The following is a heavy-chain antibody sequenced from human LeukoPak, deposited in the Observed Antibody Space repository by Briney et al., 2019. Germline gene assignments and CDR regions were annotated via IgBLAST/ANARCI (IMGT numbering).Heavy chain of an antibody. CDR1: GFTSSSYG. CDR2: ISYDGSNK. CDR3: AKEQGRFWSGYYTYEAFDI. J-gene: IGHJ3*02. Sequence: GGSLRLSCAASGFTSSSYGIQWVRQAPGKGLEWVAVISYDGSNKYYADSVKGRFTISRDNSKNTLYLQMNSLRAEDTAVYYCAKEQGRFWSGYYTYEAFDIWGQGTMVTVSS. D-gene: IGHD3-3*01. V-gene: IGHV3-30*18.